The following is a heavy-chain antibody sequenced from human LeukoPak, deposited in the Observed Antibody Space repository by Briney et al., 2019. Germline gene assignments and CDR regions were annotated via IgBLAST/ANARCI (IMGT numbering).Heavy chain of an antibody. Sequence: GASVKVSCKASGYTFTSYDINWVRQATGQGLEWMGWMNPNSGKTGYAQKFQGRVTMIRNTSISTAYMELSSLRSEDTAEYYCARVHQYCSGGSCYGAFDIWGQGTMVTVSS. CDR3: ARVHQYCSGGSCYGAFDI. CDR1: GYTFTSYD. J-gene: IGHJ3*02. D-gene: IGHD2-15*01. V-gene: IGHV1-8*01. CDR2: MNPNSGKT.